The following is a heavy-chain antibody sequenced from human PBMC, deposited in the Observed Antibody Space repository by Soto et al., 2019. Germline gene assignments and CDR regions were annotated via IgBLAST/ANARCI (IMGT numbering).Heavy chain of an antibody. Sequence: SETLSLTCTVSGGSVSSGSYYWSWIRQPPGKGLEWIGYIYYSGSTNYNPSLKSRVTISVDTSKNQFSLKLSSVTAADTAVYYCAREGDYVWGEDAFDIWGQGTMVTVSS. D-gene: IGHD3-16*01. J-gene: IGHJ3*02. CDR3: AREGDYVWGEDAFDI. V-gene: IGHV4-61*01. CDR2: IYYSGST. CDR1: GGSVSSGSYY.